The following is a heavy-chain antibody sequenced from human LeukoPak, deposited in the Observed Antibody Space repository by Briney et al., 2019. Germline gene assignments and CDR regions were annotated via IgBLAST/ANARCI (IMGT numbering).Heavy chain of an antibody. J-gene: IGHJ4*02. CDR2: ISSSSSYI. CDR1: GFTFSSYC. V-gene: IGHV3-21*01. Sequence: GGSLRLSCAASGFTFSSYCMDWVRQTPGKGLEWVSSISSSSSYIYYADSVKGRFTISRDNAKNSLYLQMNSLRAGDTGVYYCAREILEPGKTHEYWGQGTLVTVSS. D-gene: IGHD1-1*01. CDR3: AREILEPGKTHEY.